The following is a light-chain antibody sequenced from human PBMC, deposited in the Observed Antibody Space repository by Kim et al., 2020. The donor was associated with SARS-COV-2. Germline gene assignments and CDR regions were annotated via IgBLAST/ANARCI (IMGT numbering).Light chain of an antibody. Sequence: VTQGGRDDLSCRASQSVRSPLAWKEHRPGLAPRLLICEASTRSPGIPARFSGRGYGREFNLHLSRLQCGDFAVYYCDRYNEWFGTFGAGTKGDSK. V-gene: IGKV3-15*01. J-gene: IGKJ3*01. CDR1: QSVRSP. CDR3: DRYNEWFGT. CDR2: EAS.